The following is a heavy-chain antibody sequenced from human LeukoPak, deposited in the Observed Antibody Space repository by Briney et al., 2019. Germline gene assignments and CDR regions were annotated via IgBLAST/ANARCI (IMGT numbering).Heavy chain of an antibody. CDR2: INPNSGGT. CDR3: AVDGYNLPDYYYYGMDV. D-gene: IGHD5-24*01. CDR1: GYTFTGYY. V-gene: IGHV1-2*02. Sequence: ASVKVSCKASGYTFTGYYMHWVRQAPGQGLEWMGWINPNSGGTNYAQKFQGRVTMTRDASISTAYMELSRLRSDDTAVYYCAVDGYNLPDYYYYGMDVWGQGTTVTVSS. J-gene: IGHJ6*02.